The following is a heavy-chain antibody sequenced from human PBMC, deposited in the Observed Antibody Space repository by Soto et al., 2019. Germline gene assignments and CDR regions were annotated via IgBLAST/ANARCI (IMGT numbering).Heavy chain of an antibody. J-gene: IGHJ6*02. CDR1: GYSFTIYW. D-gene: IGHD3-9*01. V-gene: IGHV5-51*01. CDR2: IYPGDSDT. Sequence: GESLKISCKGSGYSFTIYWIGWVRQMPGKGLEWMGIIYPGDSDTRYSPSFQGQVTISADKSISTAYLQWSSLKASDTAMYYCARLPXYYDILTGLYYYYGMDVWGQGTTVTVSS. CDR3: ARLPXYYDILTGLYYYYGMDV.